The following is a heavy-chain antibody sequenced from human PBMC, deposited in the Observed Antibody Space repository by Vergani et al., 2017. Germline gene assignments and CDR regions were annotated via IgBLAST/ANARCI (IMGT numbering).Heavy chain of an antibody. Sequence: QVQLVQSGAEVKKPGSSVKVSCKASGGTFSSYAISWVRQAPGQWLDWMGRIIPIFGTANYAQKFQGRVTITADESTSTAYMELSSLRSEDTAVYYCARQGLAATKEIDYWGQGTLVTVSS. CDR3: ARQGLAATKEIDY. CDR1: GGTFSSYA. CDR2: IIPIFGTA. V-gene: IGHV1-69*13. J-gene: IGHJ4*02. D-gene: IGHD5-12*01.